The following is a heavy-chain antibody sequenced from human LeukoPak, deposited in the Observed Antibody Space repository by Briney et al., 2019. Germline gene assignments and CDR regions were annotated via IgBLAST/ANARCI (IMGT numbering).Heavy chain of an antibody. D-gene: IGHD3-22*01. J-gene: IGHJ4*02. CDR2: INHSGST. CDR3: ARRAITYYYDSSGYRYFDY. V-gene: IGHV4-34*01. Sequence: SETLSLTCTVSGGSISNYYWGWIRQPPGKGLEWIGEINHSGSTNYNPSLKSRVTISVDTSKNQFSLKLSSVTAADTAVYYCARRAITYYYDSSGYRYFDYWGQGTLVTVSS. CDR1: GGSISNYY.